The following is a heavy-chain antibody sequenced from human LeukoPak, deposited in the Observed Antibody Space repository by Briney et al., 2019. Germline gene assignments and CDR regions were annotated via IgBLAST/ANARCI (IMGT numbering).Heavy chain of an antibody. V-gene: IGHV1-69*06. Sequence: GASVKVSCKASGGTFSSYVITWVRQAPGQGLEWMGGITPIFGTTNYAQKFQGRVTITADKSTSTVYMELSSLRSEDTAVYYCARMGTLEDGDSFDYWGQGTLVTVSS. CDR3: ARMGTLEDGDSFDY. CDR2: ITPIFGTT. CDR1: GGTFSSYV. J-gene: IGHJ4*02. D-gene: IGHD4-17*01.